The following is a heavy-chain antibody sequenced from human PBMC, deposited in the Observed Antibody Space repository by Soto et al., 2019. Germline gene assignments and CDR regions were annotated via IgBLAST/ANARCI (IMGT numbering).Heavy chain of an antibody. CDR2: IIPIFGTA. V-gene: IGHV1-69*13. J-gene: IGHJ4*02. CDR3: ASPGLYVWGSHPRPYYIDY. CDR1: GGTFSSYA. D-gene: IGHD3-16*02. Sequence: SVKVSFKASGGTFSSYAISWVRHAPGQGLEWMGGIIPIFGTANYAQKFQGRVTITADESTSTAYMELSSLRSEDTAVYYCASPGLYVWGSHPRPYYIDYRGQGTLVTVSS.